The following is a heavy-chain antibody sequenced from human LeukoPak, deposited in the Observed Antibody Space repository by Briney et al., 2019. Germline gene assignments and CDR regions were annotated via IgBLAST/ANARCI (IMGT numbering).Heavy chain of an antibody. CDR3: TKFNDKYAFDM. CDR1: GFSFTNDW. J-gene: IGHJ3*02. Sequence: GGSLRLSRAASGFSFTNDWMSWVRQAPGRGLEWVGLIRNKVDGGITDYAAPVKGRFTISRDDSKNTLFLQMHSLQTEDTAVYYCTKFNDKYAFDMWGQGTTVTVSS. CDR2: IRNKVDGGIT. V-gene: IGHV3-15*01. D-gene: IGHD3-22*01.